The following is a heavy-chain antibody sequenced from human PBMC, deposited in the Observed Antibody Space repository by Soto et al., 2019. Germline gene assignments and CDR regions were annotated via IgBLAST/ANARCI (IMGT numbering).Heavy chain of an antibody. CDR1: GGSISSFH. CDR3: ARVSGSYYYGMDV. CDR2: IYYSGST. V-gene: IGHV4-59*12. J-gene: IGHJ6*02. D-gene: IGHD1-26*01. Sequence: PSETLSLTCTVSGGSISSFHWSWIRQAPGKGLEWIGNIYYSGSTNYNPSLKSRVTISVDKSKNQFSLKLSSVTAADTAVYYCARVSGSYYYGMDVWGQGTTVTVSS.